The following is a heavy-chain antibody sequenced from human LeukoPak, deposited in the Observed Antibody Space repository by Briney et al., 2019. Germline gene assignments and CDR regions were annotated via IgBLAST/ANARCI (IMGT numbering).Heavy chain of an antibody. CDR2: INPANGYT. CDR3: AIRDGHTDH. D-gene: IGHD5-24*01. Sequence: ASVKVSCKASGYTFTNYAMHWVRQAPGQTIEWLAWINPANGYTRYSQHFQDRVTVSSDTSADTAYMELSSLRSEDKAVYYCAIRDGHTDHWGQGTLVTVSS. J-gene: IGHJ4*02. V-gene: IGHV1-3*03. CDR1: GYTFTNYA.